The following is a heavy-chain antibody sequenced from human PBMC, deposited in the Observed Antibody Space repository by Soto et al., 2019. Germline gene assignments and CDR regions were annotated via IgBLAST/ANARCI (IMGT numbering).Heavy chain of an antibody. CDR1: GYTFTSYG. CDR3: AREGRLGYCSSIRCQIPPDY. CDR2: ISAYNGNT. J-gene: IGHJ4*01. Sequence: QVQLVQSGAEVKKPGASVKVSCKASGYTFTSYGICWVRQAPGQGLEWMGWISAYNGNTNYAQKVQGRVTMTTDTSTSTAYMELSSLRSDDTAVYYCAREGRLGYCSSIRCQIPPDYWGHGTLVTVSS. D-gene: IGHD2-2*01. V-gene: IGHV1-18*01.